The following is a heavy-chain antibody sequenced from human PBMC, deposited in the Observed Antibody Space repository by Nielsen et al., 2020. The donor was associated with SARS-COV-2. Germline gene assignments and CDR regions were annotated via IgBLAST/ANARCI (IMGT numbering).Heavy chain of an antibody. V-gene: IGHV3-30*07. CDR1: GFNFSDYE. CDR3: ARIGWELDLDF. D-gene: IGHD4-23*01. CDR2: ISYDGRNK. Sequence: GGSLRLSCTVSGFNFSDYEMNWVRQAPGKGLDWVAIISYDGRNKQYADSVKGRFTISRDNSKNTVYLDMNNLRVEDTAVYYCARIGWELDLDFWGQGTLVTVSS. J-gene: IGHJ4*02.